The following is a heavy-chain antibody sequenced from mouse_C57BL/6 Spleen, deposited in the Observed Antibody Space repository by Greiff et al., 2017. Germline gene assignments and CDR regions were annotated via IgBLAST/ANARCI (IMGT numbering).Heavy chain of an antibody. Sequence: QVQLQQPGAELVKPGASVKLSCKASGYTFTSYWMHWVKQRPGRGLEWIGRIDPNSGGTKYNEKFKSKATLTVDKPSSTAYMQLSSLTSEDSAVYYCASGVITTVVVPFDYWGQGTTLTVSS. J-gene: IGHJ2*01. CDR2: IDPNSGGT. CDR3: ASGVITTVVVPFDY. CDR1: GYTFTSYW. D-gene: IGHD1-1*01. V-gene: IGHV1-72*01.